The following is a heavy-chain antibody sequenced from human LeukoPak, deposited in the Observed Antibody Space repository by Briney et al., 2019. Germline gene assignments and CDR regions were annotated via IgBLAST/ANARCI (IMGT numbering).Heavy chain of an antibody. CDR3: ASRDRQNYYDSSGYYYYFDY. J-gene: IGHJ4*02. V-gene: IGHV3-11*01. CDR1: GFTFSDYY. D-gene: IGHD3-22*01. CDR2: ISSSGSTI. Sequence: GGSLRLSCAASGFTFSDYYMSWIRQAPGKGLEWVSYISSSGSTIYYADSVKGRFTISRDNAKNSLYLQMNSLRAEDTAVYYCASRDRQNYYDSSGYYYYFDYWGQGTLVTVPS.